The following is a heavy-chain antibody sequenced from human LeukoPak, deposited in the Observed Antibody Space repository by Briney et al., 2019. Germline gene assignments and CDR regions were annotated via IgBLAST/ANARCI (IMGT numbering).Heavy chain of an antibody. J-gene: IGHJ4*02. Sequence: SETLSLTCAVSGGSISSSNWRSWVRQPPGKGLEWIGEIYHSGSTNYNPSLKSRVTISVDKSKNQFSLKLSSVTAADTAVYYCARAPEYCSSTSCYASYFDYWGQGTLVTVSS. CDR3: ARAPEYCSSTSCYASYFDY. D-gene: IGHD2-2*01. CDR1: GGSISSSNW. V-gene: IGHV4-4*02. CDR2: IYHSGST.